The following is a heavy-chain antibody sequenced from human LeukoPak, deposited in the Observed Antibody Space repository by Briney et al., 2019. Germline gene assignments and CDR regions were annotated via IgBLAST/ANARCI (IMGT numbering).Heavy chain of an antibody. J-gene: IGHJ4*02. CDR1: AGSINFYY. CDR3: ARGIADPYSFDS. CDR2: IYSTGST. D-gene: IGHD6-13*01. Sequence: SETLSLTCTVSAGSINFYYWNWNRQPAGKGLEWIGRIYSTGSTNYSPSLKSRVTMSVDKSKNQFSLNLSSVTAADTAVYYCARGIADPYSFDSWGQGILVTVSS. V-gene: IGHV4-4*07.